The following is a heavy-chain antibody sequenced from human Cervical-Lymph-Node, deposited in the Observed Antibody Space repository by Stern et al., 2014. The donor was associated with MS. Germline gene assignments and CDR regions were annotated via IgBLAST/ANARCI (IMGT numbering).Heavy chain of an antibody. CDR2: ISTYNGNT. V-gene: IGHV1-18*01. CDR3: ARDGAYYYDSSGDLDY. J-gene: IGHJ4*02. Sequence: QLVQSGAEVKKPGASVKVSCKASGYTFTSYGITWVRQAPGQGLEWMGWISTYNGNTNYAQNLQGRITMTTDTSTSTAYMELRSLRSDDTAVYYCARDGAYYYDSSGDLDYWGQGTLVTVAS. D-gene: IGHD3-22*01. CDR1: GYTFTSYG.